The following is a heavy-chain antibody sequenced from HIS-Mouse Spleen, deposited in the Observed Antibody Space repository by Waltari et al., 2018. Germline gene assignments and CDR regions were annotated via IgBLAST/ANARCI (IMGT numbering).Heavy chain of an antibody. D-gene: IGHD1-26*01. Sequence: QVQLVQSGAEVKKPGSSVKVSCKASGGPFSSYAISWGRQAPGQGLEWMGGIIPIFGTANYAQKFQGRVTITADESTSTAYMELSSLRSEDTAVYYCARDPYSGSPHNWFDPWGQGTLVTVSS. J-gene: IGHJ5*02. CDR1: GGPFSSYA. CDR2: IIPIFGTA. V-gene: IGHV1-69*01. CDR3: ARDPYSGSPHNWFDP.